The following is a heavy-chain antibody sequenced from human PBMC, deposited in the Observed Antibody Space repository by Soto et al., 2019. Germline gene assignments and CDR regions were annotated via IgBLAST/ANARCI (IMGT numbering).Heavy chain of an antibody. CDR1: GFTFSSYA. J-gene: IGHJ4*02. D-gene: IGHD3-22*01. Sequence: GSLRLSCAASGFTFSSYAMHWVRQAPGKGLEWVAVISYDGSNKYYADSVKGRFTISRDNSKNTLYLQMNSLRAEDTAVYYCAKAVYDSSGYFDYWGQGTLVTVSS. CDR3: AKAVYDSSGYFDY. V-gene: IGHV3-30-3*01. CDR2: ISYDGSNK.